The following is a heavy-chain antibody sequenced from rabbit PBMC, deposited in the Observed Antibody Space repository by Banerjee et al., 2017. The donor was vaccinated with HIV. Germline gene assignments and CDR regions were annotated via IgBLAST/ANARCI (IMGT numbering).Heavy chain of an antibody. Sequence: QEQLVEYGGDLVQPEGSLTLTCKASGLDFSSSYWICWVRQAPGKGLEWIGCIGVGSGYTWDASWAKGRFTISKTSSTTVTLQMTSLTAADTATYFCARDLTNIIGWNFGWWGPGTLVTVS. CDR1: GLDFSSSYW. D-gene: IGHD1-1*01. J-gene: IGHJ4*01. CDR2: IGVGSGYT. CDR3: ARDLTNIIGWNFGW. V-gene: IGHV1S45*01.